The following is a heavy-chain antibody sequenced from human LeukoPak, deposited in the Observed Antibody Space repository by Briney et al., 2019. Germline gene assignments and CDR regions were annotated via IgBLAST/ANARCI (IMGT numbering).Heavy chain of an antibody. Sequence: GGSLRLSCAASGFTFSSYAMSWVGRAPGKGGEGVSGITASGDSTYYADSVKGRFTISRDNSKNTLYLQMNSLRAEDTAVYFCAKSSYSSSSRWFDPWGQGTLVTVSS. CDR3: AKSSYSSSSRWFDP. J-gene: IGHJ5*02. D-gene: IGHD6-6*01. CDR2: ITASGDST. CDR1: GFTFSSYA. V-gene: IGHV3-23*01.